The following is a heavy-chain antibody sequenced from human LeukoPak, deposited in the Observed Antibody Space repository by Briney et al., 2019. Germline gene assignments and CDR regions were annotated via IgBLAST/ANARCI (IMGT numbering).Heavy chain of an antibody. CDR1: GFTFSSFA. J-gene: IGHJ4*02. CDR3: ANLPLSPGY. CDR2: INPSDGST. Sequence: GGSLRLSCAASGFTFSSFAMSWVRQAPGKGLEWVSSINPSDGSTYYADSVKGRFTISRDNSKNTLYLQMNSLRAEDTAVYYCANLPLSPGYWGQGTLVTVSS. V-gene: IGHV3-23*01. D-gene: IGHD3-10*01.